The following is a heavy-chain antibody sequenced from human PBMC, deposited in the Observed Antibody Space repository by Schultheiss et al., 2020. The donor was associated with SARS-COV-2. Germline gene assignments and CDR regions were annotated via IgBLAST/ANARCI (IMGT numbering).Heavy chain of an antibody. CDR3: ARDPDSSGYDWYFDL. V-gene: IGHV4-39*02. D-gene: IGHD3-22*01. J-gene: IGHJ2*01. CDR2: IYYSGST. Sequence: SETLSLTCTVSGGSISSSSYYWGWIRQPPGKGLEWIGSIYYSGSTYYNPSLKSRVTISVDTSKNQFSLKLSSVTAADTAVYYCARDPDSSGYDWYFDLWGRGTLVTVSS. CDR1: GGSISSSSYY.